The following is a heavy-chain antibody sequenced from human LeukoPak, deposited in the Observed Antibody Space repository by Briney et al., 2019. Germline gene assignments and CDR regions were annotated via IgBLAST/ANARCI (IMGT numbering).Heavy chain of an antibody. V-gene: IGHV3-49*03. CDR1: GFTFGDYA. D-gene: IGHD1-26*01. CDR2: IRSKAYGGTT. Sequence: GGSLRLSCTASGFTFGDYAMSWFRQAPGKGLEWVGFIRSKAYGGTTEYAASVKGRFTISRDDSKSIAYLQMNSLKTEDTAVYYCTRVFGLEWELLTNPDYWGQGTLVTVSS. CDR3: TRVFGLEWELLTNPDY. J-gene: IGHJ4*02.